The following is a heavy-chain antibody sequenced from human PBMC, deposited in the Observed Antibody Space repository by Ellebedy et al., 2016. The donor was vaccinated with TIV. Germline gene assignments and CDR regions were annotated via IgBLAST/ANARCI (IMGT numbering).Heavy chain of an antibody. V-gene: IGHV3-23*01. CDR1: GFTFGSFA. D-gene: IGHD3-22*01. J-gene: IGHJ4*02. CDR2: IGGDGRNT. CDR3: AKGSSSGFTYDRVGLEY. Sequence: GGSLRLSCAASGFTFGSFAMHWVRQAPGKGLEWLSVIGGDGRNTYHADSVKGRFTLTRDNSKKTLYLEMNRLRTEDTAVYYCAKGSSSGFTYDRVGLEYWGQGTLVTVSS.